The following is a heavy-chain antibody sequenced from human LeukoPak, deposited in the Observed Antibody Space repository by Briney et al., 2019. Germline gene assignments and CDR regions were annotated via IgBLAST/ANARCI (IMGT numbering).Heavy chain of an antibody. V-gene: IGHV1-69*13. Sequence: ASVKVSCKASGGTFSSYAISWVRQAPGQGLEWMGGIIPIFGTANYAQKFQGRVTITADESTSTAYMELSSLRSEDTAVYYCARDGEEYSSSWYGDYWGRGTLVTVSS. CDR3: ARDGEEYSSSWYGDY. CDR1: GGTFSSYA. D-gene: IGHD6-13*01. CDR2: IIPIFGTA. J-gene: IGHJ4*02.